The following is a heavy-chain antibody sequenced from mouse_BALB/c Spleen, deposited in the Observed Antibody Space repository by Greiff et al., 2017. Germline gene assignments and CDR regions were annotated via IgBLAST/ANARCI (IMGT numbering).Heavy chain of an antibody. CDR3: ARFYGNYKYYAMDY. Sequence: EVQLQQSGPELVKPGASVKIPCKASGYTFTDYTMAWVKQSHGKSLEWIGEINPNNGGTIYNQKFKGKATLTVDKSSSTAYMELRSLTSEDTAVYYCARFYGNYKYYAMDYWGQGTSVTVSS. CDR2: INPNNGGT. D-gene: IGHD2-1*01. CDR1: GYTFTDYT. V-gene: IGHV1-18*01. J-gene: IGHJ4*01.